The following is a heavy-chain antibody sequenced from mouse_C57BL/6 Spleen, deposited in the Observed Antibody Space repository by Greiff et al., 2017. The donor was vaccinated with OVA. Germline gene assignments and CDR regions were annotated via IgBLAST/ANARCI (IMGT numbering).Heavy chain of an antibody. Sequence: VQLQQSGAELVRPGASVKLSCTASGFNIKDDYMHWVKQRPEQGLEWIGWIDPENGDTEYASKFQGKATITADTSSNTAYLQRSRLTSEDTAVYYCTTWGDGYYFPFAYWGQGTLVTVSA. J-gene: IGHJ3*01. CDR2: IDPENGDT. CDR1: GFNIKDDY. D-gene: IGHD2-3*01. V-gene: IGHV14-4*01. CDR3: TTWGDGYYFPFAY.